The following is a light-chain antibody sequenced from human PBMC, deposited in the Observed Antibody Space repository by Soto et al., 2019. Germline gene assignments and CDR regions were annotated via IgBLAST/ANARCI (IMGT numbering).Light chain of an antibody. CDR3: QQRSNWPLT. CDR2: DAY. Sequence: PGTLSFSPGERATLSCRASQSVSSYLAWYQQKPGQAHRLLIYDAYNRATGIQARFSGSGSGTDFTLTISSLEPADFAVYYCQQRSNWPLTFGGGTKVDIK. V-gene: IGKV3-11*01. J-gene: IGKJ4*01. CDR1: QSVSSY.